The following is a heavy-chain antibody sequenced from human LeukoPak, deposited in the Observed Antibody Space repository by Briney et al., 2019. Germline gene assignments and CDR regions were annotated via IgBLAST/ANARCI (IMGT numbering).Heavy chain of an antibody. CDR3: ARERSIAARPINWFDP. CDR1: GGSFSGYY. Sequence: SETLSLTCAVYGGSFSGYYWSWIRQPPGKGLEWNGEINHSGSTNYNPSLKSRVTISVDTSKNQFSLKLSSVTAADTAVYYCARERSIAARPINWFDPWGQGTLVTVSS. J-gene: IGHJ5*02. V-gene: IGHV4-34*01. CDR2: INHSGST. D-gene: IGHD6-6*01.